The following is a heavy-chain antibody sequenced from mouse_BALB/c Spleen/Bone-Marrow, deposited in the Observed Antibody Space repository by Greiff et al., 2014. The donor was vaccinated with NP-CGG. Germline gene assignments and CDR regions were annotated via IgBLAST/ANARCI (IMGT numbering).Heavy chain of an antibody. CDR2: IYPGGGFP. D-gene: IGHD2-1*01. CDR3: ARWDGNYGYAMDY. J-gene: IGHJ4*01. V-gene: IGHV1-63*02. Sequence: QVQLKESGAEPVRPGTSVKMSCKAAGYSFTNYWIGWVEQRPGYGLEWIGDIYPGGGFPNYNEKFKGKATLTADTSTSTAYMQLSSLTSEDSAIYHCARWDGNYGYAMDYWGQGTSVTVSS. CDR1: GYSFTNYW.